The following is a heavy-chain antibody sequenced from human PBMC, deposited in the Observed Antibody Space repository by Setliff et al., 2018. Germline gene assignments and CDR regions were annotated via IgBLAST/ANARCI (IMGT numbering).Heavy chain of an antibody. CDR3: ARCSGSYDAFDI. Sequence: SATLSLTCTVSGGSISSGGYYWSWIRQHPGMGLEWIGYIYYSGSTYHNPSLKTLVTISVDTSKNQFSLKLSSVTAADTAVYYCARCSGSYDAFDIWGQGTMVTVSS. D-gene: IGHD1-26*01. J-gene: IGHJ3*02. CDR2: IYYSGST. CDR1: GGSISSGGYY. V-gene: IGHV4-31*01.